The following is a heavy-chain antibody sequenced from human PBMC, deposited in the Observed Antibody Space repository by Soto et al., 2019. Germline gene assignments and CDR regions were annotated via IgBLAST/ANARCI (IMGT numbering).Heavy chain of an antibody. J-gene: IGHJ2*01. CDR3: ARDLGYYDSSGYYYDGYWYFDL. Sequence: SETLSLTCAVYGGSFSGYYWSWIRQPPGKGLEWIGEINHSGSTNYNPSLKSRVTISVDTSKNQFSLKLSSVTAADTAVYYCARDLGYYDSSGYYYDGYWYFDLWGRGTLVTV. V-gene: IGHV4-34*01. CDR1: GGSFSGYY. D-gene: IGHD3-22*01. CDR2: INHSGST.